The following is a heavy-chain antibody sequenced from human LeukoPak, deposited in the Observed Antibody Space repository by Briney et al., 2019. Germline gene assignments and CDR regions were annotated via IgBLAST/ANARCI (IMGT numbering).Heavy chain of an antibody. Sequence: SETLSLTSTVSGGSISSYYWSWIRQPPGKGLEWIGYIYYSGSTNYNPSLKSRVTISVDTSKNQFSLKLSSVTAADTAVYYCARDLQVWGQGTLVTVSS. J-gene: IGHJ4*02. CDR1: GGSISSYY. V-gene: IGHV4-59*01. CDR3: ARDLQV. CDR2: IYYSGST.